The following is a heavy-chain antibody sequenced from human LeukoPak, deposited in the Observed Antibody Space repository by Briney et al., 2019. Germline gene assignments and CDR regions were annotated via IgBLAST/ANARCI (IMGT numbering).Heavy chain of an antibody. CDR2: INPNSGGT. CDR3: ARDYYGSGSPDY. Sequence: GASVKVSCKASGYTFTGYYMHWVRQASGQGLEWMGWINPNSGGTNYAQKFQGRVTMTRDTSISTAYMELSRLRSDDTAVYYCARDYYGSGSPDYWGQGTLVTVSS. J-gene: IGHJ4*02. CDR1: GYTFTGYY. V-gene: IGHV1-2*02. D-gene: IGHD3-10*01.